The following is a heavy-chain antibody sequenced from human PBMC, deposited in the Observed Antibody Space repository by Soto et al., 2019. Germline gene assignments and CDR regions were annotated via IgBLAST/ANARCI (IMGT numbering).Heavy chain of an antibody. D-gene: IGHD4-17*01. Sequence: PGGSLRLSCAASGFTFSTYAMIWVRQAPGKGLEWISVITGSCGSTYYADSVKGRFIISRVSSKNTLFLQMNSLRAEDTAVYYCAKDRYGDYGGIDYWGQGTMVTVS. V-gene: IGHV3-23*01. CDR2: ITGSCGST. CDR1: GFTFSTYA. CDR3: AKDRYGDYGGIDY. J-gene: IGHJ4*02.